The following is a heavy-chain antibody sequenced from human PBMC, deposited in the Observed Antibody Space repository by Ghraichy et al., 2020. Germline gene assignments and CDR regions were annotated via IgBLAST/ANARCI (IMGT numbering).Heavy chain of an antibody. CDR2: IYYSGTT. Sequence: SETLSLTCTVSSDSFSPYYWAWIRQSPERGLEFVGFIYYSGTTNYNPSLNNRVTISLDTSKIQFSLRLISVTAADTAVYYCVRIPAVGATFFDSWGPGLRVTVSS. J-gene: IGHJ4*02. V-gene: IGHV4-59*01. CDR3: VRIPAVGATFFDS. D-gene: IGHD1-26*01. CDR1: SDSFSPYY.